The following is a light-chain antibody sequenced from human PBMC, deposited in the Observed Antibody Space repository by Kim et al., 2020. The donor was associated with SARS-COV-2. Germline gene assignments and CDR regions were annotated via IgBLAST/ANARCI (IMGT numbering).Light chain of an antibody. CDR1: QGVSST. CDR2: GAS. CDR3: QQYNDRPPMYT. Sequence: SPGERATLSCRASQGVSSTLAWYQQKPGQAPRLLIYGASTRAAGIPARFSGSGSGTEFTLSISSLQSEDSAVYYCQQYNDRPPMYTFGQGTKLEI. V-gene: IGKV3-15*01. J-gene: IGKJ2*01.